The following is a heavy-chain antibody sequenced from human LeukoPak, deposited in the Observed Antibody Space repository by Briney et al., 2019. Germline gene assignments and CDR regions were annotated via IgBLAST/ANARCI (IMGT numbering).Heavy chain of an antibody. V-gene: IGHV3-48*03. J-gene: IGHJ6*02. D-gene: IGHD3-3*01. CDR3: ARYDFWSGSNYGMDV. CDR1: GFTFSSYD. CDR2: ISSSGSTI. Sequence: GGSLRLSCAASGFTFSSYDMNWVRQAPGKGRGWRSYISSSGSTIYYADSVKGRFTISRDNAKNSLYLQMNSLRAEDTAVYYCARYDFWSGSNYGMDVWGQGTTVTVSS.